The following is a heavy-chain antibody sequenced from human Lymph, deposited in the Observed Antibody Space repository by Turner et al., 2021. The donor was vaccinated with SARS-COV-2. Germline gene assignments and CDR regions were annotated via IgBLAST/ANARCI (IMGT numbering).Heavy chain of an antibody. D-gene: IGHD2-2*01. CDR3: ARDSPKGSSTSCYDP. V-gene: IGHV1-69*10. CDR1: GGTCSSYA. J-gene: IGHJ5*02. Sequence: QVPLVQSGAAVQKPGSSVKVPCKSSGGTCSSYAIPWGRQAPGQGLEWMVGIIPILAIANYAQKFQGRVTITADKSTSTAYMELSSLRSEDTAVYYCARDSPKGSSTSCYDPWGQGTLVTVSS. CDR2: IIPILAIA.